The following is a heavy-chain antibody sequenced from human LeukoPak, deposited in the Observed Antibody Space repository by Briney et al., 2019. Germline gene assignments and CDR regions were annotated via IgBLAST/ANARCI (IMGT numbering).Heavy chain of an antibody. CDR1: GFTFSSYG. CDR3: AKVGLATAGGDAFDI. D-gene: IGHD5-12*01. J-gene: IGHJ3*02. V-gene: IGHV3-30*18. CDR2: ISYDGSNK. Sequence: AGGSLRLSCAASGFTFSSYGMNWVRQAPGKGLEWVAVISYDGSNKYYADSVKGRFTISRDNSKNPLYLQMNSLRAEDTAVYYCAKVGLATAGGDAFDIWGQGTMVTVSS.